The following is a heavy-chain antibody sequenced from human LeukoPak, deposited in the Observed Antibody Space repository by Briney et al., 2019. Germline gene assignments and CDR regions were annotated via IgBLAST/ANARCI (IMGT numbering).Heavy chain of an antibody. D-gene: IGHD4-17*01. V-gene: IGHV4-61*02. J-gene: IGHJ6*03. Sequence: WIRQPAGKGLEWIGRIYISGSTSYNPSLKSRGTISVDTSKNQFSLKLSSVTAADTALYYCAGTTVTPRQGYYYYMDVWGKGTTVTISS. CDR3: AGTTVTPRQGYYYYMDV. CDR2: IYISGST.